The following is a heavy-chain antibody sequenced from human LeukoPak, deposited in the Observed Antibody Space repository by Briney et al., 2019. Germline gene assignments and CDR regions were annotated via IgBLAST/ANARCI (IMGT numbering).Heavy chain of an antibody. CDR1: GGSFSGYY. Sequence: SETLSPTCAVYGGSFSGYYWSWIRQPPGKGLEWIGEINHSGSTNYNPSLKSRVTISVDTSKNQFSLKLSSVTAADTAVCYCARTRGWYGGGFDYWGQGTLVTVSS. CDR3: ARTRGWYGGGFDY. J-gene: IGHJ4*02. D-gene: IGHD6-19*01. CDR2: INHSGST. V-gene: IGHV4-34*01.